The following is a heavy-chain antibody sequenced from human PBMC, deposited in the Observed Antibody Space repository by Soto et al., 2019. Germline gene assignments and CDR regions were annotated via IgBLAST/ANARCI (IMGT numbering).Heavy chain of an antibody. V-gene: IGHV1-69*01. Sequence: QVQLVQSGAEVKKPGSSVKVSCKASGGTFSSYAISWVRQAPGQGLEWMGGIIPIFGTANYAQKFQGRVTITADESTSTAYMEPSSMRSGDTAVYYCAREGPGIAAAGIAGGYYYGMDVWGQGTTVTVSS. D-gene: IGHD6-13*01. J-gene: IGHJ6*02. CDR3: AREGPGIAAAGIAGGYYYGMDV. CDR2: IIPIFGTA. CDR1: GGTFSSYA.